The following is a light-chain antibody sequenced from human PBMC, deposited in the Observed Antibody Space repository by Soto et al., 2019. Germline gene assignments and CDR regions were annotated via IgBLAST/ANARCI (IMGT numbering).Light chain of an antibody. CDR3: QQFGTSSYT. CDR2: SAS. Sequence: ESVLTQSPGTLSLSPGERATLSCRASQSVSSTYLAWYQQKSGQAPRLLIYSASTRATGIPDRFSGSGSGTDCTLTISRLEPEDFAVYYCQQFGTSSYTFGQGTKLEIK. CDR1: QSVSSTY. J-gene: IGKJ2*01. V-gene: IGKV3-20*01.